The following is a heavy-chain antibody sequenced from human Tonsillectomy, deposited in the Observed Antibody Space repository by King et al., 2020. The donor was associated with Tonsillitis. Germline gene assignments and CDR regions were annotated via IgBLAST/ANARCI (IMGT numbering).Heavy chain of an antibody. J-gene: IGHJ4*02. V-gene: IGHV4-39*01. CDR1: GDSVNTSNYY. CDR3: TRRFDY. Sequence: QLQESGPGLVKPSETLSLTCTVSGDSVNTSNYYWGWIRQPPGKGLEGIGSIYYSGSTYYNPSLKSRVTISVDTSKNQFSLKLTSVTAADTAVYYCTRRFDYWGQGTLVTVSS. CDR2: IYYSGST.